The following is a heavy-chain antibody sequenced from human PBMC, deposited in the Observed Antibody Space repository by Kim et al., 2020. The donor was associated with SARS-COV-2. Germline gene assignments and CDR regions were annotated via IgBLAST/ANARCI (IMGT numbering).Heavy chain of an antibody. CDR1: GFTFSSYA. D-gene: IGHD3-3*01. J-gene: IGHJ4*02. CDR3: AKEIDTPYVFLVGYSRNPVVFDY. V-gene: IGHV3-23*01. CDR2: ISGSGGST. Sequence: GGSLRLSCAASGFTFSSYAMSWVRQAPGKGLEWVSAISGSGGSTYYADSVKGRFTISRDNSKNTLYLQMNSLRAEDTAVYYCAKEIDTPYVFLVGYSRNPVVFDYWGQGTLVTVSS.